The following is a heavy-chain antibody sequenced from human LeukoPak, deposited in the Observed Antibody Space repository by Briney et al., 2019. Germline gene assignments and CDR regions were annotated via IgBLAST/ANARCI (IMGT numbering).Heavy chain of an antibody. CDR3: ARDDFWSGYYQYYFDY. CDR2: IYSGGST. CDR1: GFTVSSNY. Sequence: GGSLRLSCAASGFTVSSNYMSWVRQAPGKGLEWVSVIYSGGSTYYADSVKGRFTISRDNSKNPLYLQMNSLRAEDTAVYYCARDDFWSGYYQYYFDYWGQGTLVTVSS. D-gene: IGHD3-3*01. V-gene: IGHV3-53*01. J-gene: IGHJ4*02.